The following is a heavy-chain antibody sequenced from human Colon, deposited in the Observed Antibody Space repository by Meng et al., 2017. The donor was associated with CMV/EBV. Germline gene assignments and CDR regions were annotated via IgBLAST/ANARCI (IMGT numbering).Heavy chain of an antibody. Sequence: ASVKVSCKTSGYTFTDYDVDWVRQAAGQGLEWMGWMTPSSGYPGYAPKFQGRVTMTRDTSTNTAYMELSGLTSEDTAVYYCARGGGGTSSDYWGQGTTVTVSS. CDR3: ARGGGGTSSDY. V-gene: IGHV1-8*01. CDR1: GYTFTDYD. D-gene: IGHD6-6*01. CDR2: MTPSSGYP. J-gene: IGHJ4*03.